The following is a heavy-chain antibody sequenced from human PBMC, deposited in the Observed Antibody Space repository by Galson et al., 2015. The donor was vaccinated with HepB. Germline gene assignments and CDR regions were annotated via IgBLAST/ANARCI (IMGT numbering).Heavy chain of an antibody. J-gene: IGHJ6*02. CDR1: GFTFSSYA. CDR2: ISYDGSNK. Sequence: SLRLSCAASGFTFSSYAMHWVRQAPGKGLEWVAVISYDGSNKYYADSVKGRFTISRDNSKNTLYLQMNSLRAEDTAVYYCARDYASSWYFSHYHGMDVWGLGTLVTVSS. V-gene: IGHV3-30*04. CDR3: ARDYASSWYFSHYHGMDV. D-gene: IGHD6-13*01.